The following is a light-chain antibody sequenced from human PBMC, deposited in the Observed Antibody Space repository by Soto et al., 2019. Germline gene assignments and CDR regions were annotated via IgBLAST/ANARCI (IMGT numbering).Light chain of an antibody. J-gene: IGKJ4*01. V-gene: IGKV4-1*01. CDR3: QQYYSTPRT. CDR1: QSVLYSSTNKNY. CDR2: WAS. Sequence: DIVMTQSPDSLDVSLGERATINCKSSQSVLYSSTNKNYLAWYQQKPGQPPKLPIYWASTRESGVPDRFSGSGSGTDFALTISSLQAEDVAVYYCQQYYSTPRTFGGGTKVEIK.